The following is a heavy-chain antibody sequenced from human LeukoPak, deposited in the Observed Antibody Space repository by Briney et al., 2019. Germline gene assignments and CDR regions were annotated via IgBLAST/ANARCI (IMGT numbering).Heavy chain of an antibody. D-gene: IGHD2-15*01. CDR3: ARARSGFDY. V-gene: IGHV4-39*01. Sequence: SETLSLTCTVSAGSISSTSYYWGWIRQPPGKGLEWIGSIYYSGSTYYNPSLKSRVTISEDTSKNQFSLKLSSVTAADTAVYYCARARSGFDYWGQGTLVTVSS. CDR2: IYYSGST. J-gene: IGHJ4*02. CDR1: AGSISSTSYY.